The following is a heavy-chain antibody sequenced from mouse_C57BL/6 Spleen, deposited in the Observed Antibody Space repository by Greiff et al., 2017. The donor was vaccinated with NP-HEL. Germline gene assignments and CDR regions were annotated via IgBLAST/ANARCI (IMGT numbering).Heavy chain of an antibody. CDR2: IHPNSGST. CDR1: GYTFTSYW. V-gene: IGHV1-64*01. J-gene: IGHJ1*03. CDR3: AGDYYGSSHWYFDV. Sequence: VQLQQPGAELVKPGASVKLSCKASGYTFTSYWMHWVKQRPGQGLEWIGMIHPNSGSTNYNEKFKSKATLTVDKSPSTAYMQLSSLTSEDSAVYYCAGDYYGSSHWYFDVWGTGTTVTVSS. D-gene: IGHD1-1*01.